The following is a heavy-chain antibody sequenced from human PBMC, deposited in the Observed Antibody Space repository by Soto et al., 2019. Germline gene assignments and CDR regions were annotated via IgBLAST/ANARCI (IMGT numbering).Heavy chain of an antibody. J-gene: IGHJ4*02. CDR2: VNWNGDDA. CDR3: ERGGAGFDF. Sequence: EVPLVESGGGAVRPGGSLRLICAASGFTFDDYAMTWVRQAPGKGLEWVSGVNWNGDDAGSAASVKGRFTISRDNAKNSVFLQMTSLRAEDTALYFCERGGAGFDFWGRGVMVTVAS. V-gene: IGHV3-20*04. D-gene: IGHD3-16*01. CDR1: GFTFDDYA.